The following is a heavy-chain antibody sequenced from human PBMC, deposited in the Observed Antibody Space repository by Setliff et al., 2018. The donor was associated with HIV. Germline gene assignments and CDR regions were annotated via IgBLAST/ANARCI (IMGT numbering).Heavy chain of an antibody. D-gene: IGHD1-7*01. CDR1: GFPFSNYW. V-gene: IGHV3-7*01. Sequence: GGSLRLSCTTSGFPFSNYWMSWVRQAPRKGLEWVAKIKDDGSEKFYSDSVKGRFTMSRDSAKNTLYLQMNSLRVEDTAVYYCVKWNYPNSWGQGTLVTVSS. CDR2: IKDDGSEK. CDR3: VKWNYPNS. J-gene: IGHJ4*02.